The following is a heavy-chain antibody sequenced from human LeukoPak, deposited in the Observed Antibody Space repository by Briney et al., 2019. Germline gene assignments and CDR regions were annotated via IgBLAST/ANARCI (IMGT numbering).Heavy chain of an antibody. CDR1: GFTFSDYY. Sequence: GGSLRLSCAASGFTFSDYYMTWIRQAPGKGLEGVSYITSSGTSIYYADSMKGRFTISRDNAKSSLYLQMNSLRAEDTAVYYCARAGRGFTYGYSDYWGQGTLVTVSS. V-gene: IGHV3-11*04. CDR3: ARAGRGFTYGYSDY. J-gene: IGHJ4*02. CDR2: ITSSGTSI. D-gene: IGHD5-18*01.